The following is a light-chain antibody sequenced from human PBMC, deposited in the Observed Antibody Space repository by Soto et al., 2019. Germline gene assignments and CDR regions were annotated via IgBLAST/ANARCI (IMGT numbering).Light chain of an antibody. CDR2: GAS. CDR3: QQRSNWPPT. CDR1: QGIGST. V-gene: IGKV3-15*01. J-gene: IGKJ1*01. Sequence: EILITQSPATLSVSPGEGATLSCRASQGIGSTLAWYQQKPGQTPRLLIYGASTRATGVPARFSGSGSGTDFTLTINSLQSEDFAVYYCQQRSNWPPTFGQGTKVDIK.